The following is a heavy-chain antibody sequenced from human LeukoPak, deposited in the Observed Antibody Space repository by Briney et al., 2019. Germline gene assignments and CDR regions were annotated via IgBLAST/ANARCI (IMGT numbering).Heavy chain of an antibody. CDR1: GGSLSSYY. CDR3: ARESGSHHDY. Sequence: SETLSLTCTVSGGSLSSYYWTWIRQPPGKGLEWIGYIYSSGSTNYNPSLKGRVTISVDTSRNKFSPKLSSVTAADTAVYYCARESGSHHDYWGQGTLVTVSS. J-gene: IGHJ4*02. V-gene: IGHV4-59*01. CDR2: IYSSGST. D-gene: IGHD6-13*01.